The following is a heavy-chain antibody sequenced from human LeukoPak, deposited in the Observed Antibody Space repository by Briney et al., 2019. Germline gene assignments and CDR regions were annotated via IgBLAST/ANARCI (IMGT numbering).Heavy chain of an antibody. CDR1: GDSVSSNSAA. Sequence: SQTLSLTCAISGDSVSSNSAAWNWIRQSPSRGLEWLGRTYYRSKWYNDYAVSVKSRITINPDTSKNQFSLQLNSVTPEDTAVYYCARFSNPEHKRIAARRDYWGQGTLVTVSS. CDR3: ARFSNPEHKRIAARRDY. J-gene: IGHJ4*02. D-gene: IGHD6-6*01. CDR2: TYYRSKWYN. V-gene: IGHV6-1*01.